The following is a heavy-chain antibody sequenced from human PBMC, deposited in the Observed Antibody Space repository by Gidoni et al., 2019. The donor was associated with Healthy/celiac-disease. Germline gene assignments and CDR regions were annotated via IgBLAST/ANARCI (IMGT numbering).Heavy chain of an antibody. V-gene: IGHV4-34*01. CDR1: GGSFSGYH. CDR3: ARVARGYCTGGVCSGAHVDY. D-gene: IGHD2-8*02. CDR2: INHSGST. J-gene: IGHJ4*02. Sequence: QVQLQQRGAGLLKPSETLSLTCAVDGGSFSGYHRSWIRQPPGKGLEWIGEINHSGSTNYNPSLTSRVTISVDTSKNQFSLKLSSVTAADTAVYYCARVARGYCTGGVCSGAHVDYWGQGTLVTVSS.